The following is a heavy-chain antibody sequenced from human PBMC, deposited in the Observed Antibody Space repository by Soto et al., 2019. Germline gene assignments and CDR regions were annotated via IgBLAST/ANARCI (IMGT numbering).Heavy chain of an antibody. V-gene: IGHV1-2*04. J-gene: IGHJ6*02. CDR2: INPNSGGT. CDR1: GYTFTGYY. Sequence: ASVKVSCKASGYTFTGYYMHWVRQAPGQGLEWMGWINPNSGGTNYAQKFQGWVTMTRDTSISTAYMELSRLRSDDTAVYYCARERGRRTTMSHSYYYGMDVWGQGTTVTVSS. CDR3: ARERGRRTTMSHSYYYGMDV. D-gene: IGHD3-10*02.